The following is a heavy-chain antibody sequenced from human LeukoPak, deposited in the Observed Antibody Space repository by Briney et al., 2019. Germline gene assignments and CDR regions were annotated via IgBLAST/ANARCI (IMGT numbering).Heavy chain of an antibody. J-gene: IGHJ4*02. CDR3: ARGKRRFDY. Sequence: PGGSLRLSCAASGFNFSDYYMSWIRQAPGEGLEWVSYISSSGYSTYYAASVKGRFTISRDNARISLYLQMNSLTPEDTAVYYCARGKRRFDYWGQGTLVSVSS. CDR1: GFNFSDYY. CDR2: ISSSGYST. V-gene: IGHV3-11*01.